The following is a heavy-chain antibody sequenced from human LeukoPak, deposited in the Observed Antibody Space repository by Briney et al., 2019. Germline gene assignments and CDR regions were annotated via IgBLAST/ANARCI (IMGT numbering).Heavy chain of an antibody. D-gene: IGHD3-22*01. Sequence: SETLSLTCTVSGGSISSYYWSWIRQPPGKGLEWIGYIYYSGSTNYNPSLKSRVTISVDTSKNQFSLKLSSVTAADTAVYYCARPNAVNYDSSGYYYGWFDPWGQGTLVTVSS. J-gene: IGHJ5*02. V-gene: IGHV4-59*08. CDR3: ARPNAVNYDSSGYYYGWFDP. CDR1: GGSISSYY. CDR2: IYYSGST.